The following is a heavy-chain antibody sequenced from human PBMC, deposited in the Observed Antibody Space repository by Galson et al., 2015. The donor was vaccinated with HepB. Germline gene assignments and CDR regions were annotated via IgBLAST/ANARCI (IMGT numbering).Heavy chain of an antibody. D-gene: IGHD2-15*01. V-gene: IGHV1-46*01. CDR1: GYTFTSYY. Sequence: SVKVSCKASGYTFTSYYMHWVRQAPGQGLEWMGIINPSGGSTSYAQKFQGRVTMTRDTSTSTVYMELSSLRSEDTAVYYYARNGAYCSGGSCYSWQYYYYYYGMDVWGQGTTVTVSS. CDR2: INPSGGST. CDR3: ARNGAYCSGGSCYSWQYYYYYYGMDV. J-gene: IGHJ6*02.